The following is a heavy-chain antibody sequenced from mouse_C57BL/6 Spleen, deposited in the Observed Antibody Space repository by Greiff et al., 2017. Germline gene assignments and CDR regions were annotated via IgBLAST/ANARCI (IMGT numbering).Heavy chain of an antibody. Sequence: EVQLQQSGPGLVKPSQSLSLTCSVTGYSITSGYYWNWIRQFPGNKLEWMGYISYDGSNNYNPSLKNRISITRDTSKNQFFLKLNSVTTEDTATYYCASEAYGPFAYWGPGTLVTVSA. J-gene: IGHJ3*01. CDR1: GYSITSGYY. V-gene: IGHV3-6*01. CDR3: ASEAYGPFAY. CDR2: ISYDGSN. D-gene: IGHD1-1*02.